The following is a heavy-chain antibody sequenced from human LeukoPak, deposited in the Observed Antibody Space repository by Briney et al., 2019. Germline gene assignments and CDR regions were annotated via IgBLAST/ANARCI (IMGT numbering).Heavy chain of an antibody. Sequence: SETLSLTCAVYGGSFSGYYWSWIRQPPGKGLEWIGEINHSGSTNYNPSLQSRVTISVDTSKNQFSLKLSSVTAADTAVYYCASSYYYGSGSYPFFDYWGQGTLVTVSS. J-gene: IGHJ4*02. D-gene: IGHD3-10*01. CDR3: ASSYYYGSGSYPFFDY. CDR1: GGSFSGYY. CDR2: INHSGST. V-gene: IGHV4-34*01.